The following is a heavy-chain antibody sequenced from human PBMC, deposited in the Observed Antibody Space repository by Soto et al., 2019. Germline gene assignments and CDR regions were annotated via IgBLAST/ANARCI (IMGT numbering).Heavy chain of an antibody. Sequence: QVQLQQPGPGLVKPSQTLSLTCAISGDSVSSNSAAWNWIRQSPSRGLEWLGRTYYRSKWYNAYAVSVNNRIANNPDTVKNQFSLQLTAVTPEDTAVYYRSRDRDSNGHLDYWGQGTLVTVSS. V-gene: IGHV6-1*01. CDR2: TYYRSKWYN. CDR3: SRDRDSNGHLDY. CDR1: GDSVSSNSAA. J-gene: IGHJ4*02. D-gene: IGHD6-19*01.